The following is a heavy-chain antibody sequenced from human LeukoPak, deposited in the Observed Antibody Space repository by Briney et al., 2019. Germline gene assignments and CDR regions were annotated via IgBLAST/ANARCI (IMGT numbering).Heavy chain of an antibody. Sequence: GASVKVSFKASGYTFTSYGISWVRQAPGQGLEWMGWISAYNGNTNYAQKLQGRVTMTTDTSTSTAYMELRSLRSDDTAVYYCARERGYYDSSGYYPWGQGTLVTVSS. J-gene: IGHJ4*02. CDR3: ARERGYYDSSGYYP. D-gene: IGHD3-22*01. V-gene: IGHV1-18*01. CDR2: ISAYNGNT. CDR1: GYTFTSYG.